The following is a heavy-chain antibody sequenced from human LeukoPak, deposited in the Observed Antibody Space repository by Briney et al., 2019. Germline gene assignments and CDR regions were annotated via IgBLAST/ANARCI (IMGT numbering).Heavy chain of an antibody. Sequence: GGSLRLSCAASGFTFSSYAMHWVRQAPGKGLEYVSAISSNGGSTYYANSVKGRFTVSRDNSKNTLYLQMGSLRAEDMAVYYCARSLYSGSYPAGYWGQGTLVTVSS. CDR2: ISSNGGST. V-gene: IGHV3-64*01. J-gene: IGHJ4*02. D-gene: IGHD1-26*01. CDR3: ARSLYSGSYPAGY. CDR1: GFTFSSYA.